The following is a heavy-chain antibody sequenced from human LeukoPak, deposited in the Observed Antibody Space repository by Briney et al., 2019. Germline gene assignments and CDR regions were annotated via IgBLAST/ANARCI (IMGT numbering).Heavy chain of an antibody. CDR3: IYGYTLDL. CDR1: GFTVTSNY. CDR2: IYSGGST. D-gene: IGHD5-18*01. V-gene: IGHV3-53*01. J-gene: IGHJ5*02. Sequence: PGGSLRLSCAASGFTVTSNYMNWVRQAPGKGLEWVSVIYSGGSTNYADSVKGRFTISRDNSKNTLYLQMNSLRAEDTAVYYCIYGYTLDLWGQGTLVIVSS.